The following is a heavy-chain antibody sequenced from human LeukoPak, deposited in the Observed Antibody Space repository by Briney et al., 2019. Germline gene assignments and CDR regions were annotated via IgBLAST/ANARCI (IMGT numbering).Heavy chain of an antibody. CDR3: ARGTTVTTYRFDY. CDR1: GGSFSGYY. V-gene: IGHV4-34*01. J-gene: IGHJ4*02. CDR2: INHSGST. Sequence: SETLSLTYAVYGGSFSGYYWSWIRQPPGKGLEWIGEINHSGSTNCNPSLKSRVTISVDTSKNQFSLKLSSVTAADTAVYYCARGTTVTTYRFDYWGQGTLVTVSS. D-gene: IGHD4-17*01.